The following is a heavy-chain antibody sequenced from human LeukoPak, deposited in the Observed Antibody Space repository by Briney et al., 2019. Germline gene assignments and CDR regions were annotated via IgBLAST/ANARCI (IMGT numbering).Heavy chain of an antibody. CDR2: IYTSEST. CDR3: ARASDDSDRYQPSHAFDI. J-gene: IGHJ3*02. Sequence: SETLSLTCTVSGGSISSGSYYWNWIRQPAGKGLEWIGRIYTSESTNYDPSLKSRVTLLVDTSKNQFSLKLSSVTAADTAVYYCARASDDSDRYQPSHAFDIWGQGTMVTVSS. V-gene: IGHV4-61*02. CDR1: GGSISSGSYY. D-gene: IGHD2-2*01.